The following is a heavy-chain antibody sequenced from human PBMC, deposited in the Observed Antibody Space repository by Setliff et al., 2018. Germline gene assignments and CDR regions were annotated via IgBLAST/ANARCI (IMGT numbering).Heavy chain of an antibody. D-gene: IGHD6-25*01. Sequence: GGSLRLSCAASGFSFRTFSMHWVRQAPGKGLEWVSSISPDSIHIYYADSVEGRFTISRDNARDSLYLHMNSLGAEDTAVYYCARSPANGGHDAFDIWGQGTMVTVSS. CDR2: ISPDSIHI. J-gene: IGHJ3*02. CDR1: GFSFRTFS. CDR3: ARSPANGGHDAFDI. V-gene: IGHV3-21*01.